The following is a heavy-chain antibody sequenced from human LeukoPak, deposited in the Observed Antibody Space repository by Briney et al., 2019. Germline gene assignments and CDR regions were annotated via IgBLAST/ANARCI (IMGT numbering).Heavy chain of an antibody. CDR3: ARGGGRQLVRYYYYYMDV. CDR1: GFTFSSYW. CDR2: IKQDGSEK. Sequence: GGSLRLSCAASGFTFSSYWMSWVRQAPGKGLEWVANIKQDGSEKYYVDSVKRRFTISRDNAKNSLYLQMNSLRAEYTAVYYCARGGGRQLVRYYYYYMDVWGKGTTVTVSS. J-gene: IGHJ6*03. D-gene: IGHD6-6*01. V-gene: IGHV3-7*01.